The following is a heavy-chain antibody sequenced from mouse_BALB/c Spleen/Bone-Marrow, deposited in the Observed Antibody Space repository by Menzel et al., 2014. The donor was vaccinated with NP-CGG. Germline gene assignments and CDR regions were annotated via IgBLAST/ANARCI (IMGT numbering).Heavy chain of an antibody. D-gene: IGHD2-3*01. CDR1: GFSLSSYG. J-gene: IGHJ4*01. Sequence: VKLMESGPGLVQPSQSLSITCTVSGFSLSSYGVHRVRQSPGKGLEWLGVIWRGGSTDYNAAFMSRLSITKDNSKSQVFFKMNSLQADDTAIYYCAKNSYDIYYYAMDYWGQGTSVTVSS. CDR2: IWRGGST. CDR3: AKNSYDIYYYAMDY. V-gene: IGHV2-5*01.